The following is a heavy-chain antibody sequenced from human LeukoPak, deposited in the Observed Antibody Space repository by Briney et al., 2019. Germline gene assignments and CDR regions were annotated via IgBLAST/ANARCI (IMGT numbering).Heavy chain of an antibody. Sequence: GGSLRLSCAASGFTVSSNYMSWVRQAPGKGLEWVSSISSSSSYIYYADSVKSRFTISRDNAKNSLYLQMNSLRAEDTAVYYCARGSCSGGSCYSLYCYYMDVWGKGTTVTVSS. CDR2: ISSSSSYI. CDR3: ARGSCSGGSCYSLYCYYMDV. J-gene: IGHJ6*03. CDR1: GFTVSSNY. V-gene: IGHV3-21*01. D-gene: IGHD2-15*01.